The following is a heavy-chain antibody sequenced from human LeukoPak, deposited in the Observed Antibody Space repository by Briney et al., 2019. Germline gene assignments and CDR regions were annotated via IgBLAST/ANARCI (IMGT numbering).Heavy chain of an antibody. CDR2: ISAYNGNT. CDR1: GYTFTSYG. Sequence: GASVKVSCKASGYTFTSYGISWVRQAPGQGLEWMGWISAYNGNTNYAQKLQGRVTMTTDTSTSTAYMELRSLRSDDTAVYYCARVGTAMVSKNWFDPWGQGTLVTVSS. D-gene: IGHD5-18*01. J-gene: IGHJ5*02. CDR3: ARVGTAMVSKNWFDP. V-gene: IGHV1-18*01.